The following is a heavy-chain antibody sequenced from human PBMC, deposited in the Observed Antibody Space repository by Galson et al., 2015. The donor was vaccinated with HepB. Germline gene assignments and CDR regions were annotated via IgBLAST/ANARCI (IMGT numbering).Heavy chain of an antibody. CDR2: IYSGGST. D-gene: IGHD3-10*01. CDR1: GFTVSSNY. Sequence: SLRLSCAASGFTVSSNYMSWVRQAPGKGLEWVSVIYSGGSTYYADSVKGRFTISRDNSKNTLYLQMNSLRAEDTAVYYCARDVAAYYYGSGVRGWFDPWGQGTLVTVSS. CDR3: ARDVAAYYYGSGVRGWFDP. J-gene: IGHJ5*02. V-gene: IGHV3-53*01.